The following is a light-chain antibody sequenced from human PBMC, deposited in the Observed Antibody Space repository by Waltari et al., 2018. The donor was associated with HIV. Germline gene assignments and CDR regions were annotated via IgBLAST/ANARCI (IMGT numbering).Light chain of an antibody. Sequence: IQMTQSPSSLSASVGDTVTISCRASQNMYSHLIWYQQRPGKAPKLLIYAASSLQSGVPSRFGGSGSGTDYTLTISSLQPEDFATYYWQQSHTTPRTFGQGTKVEIK. CDR1: QNMYSH. CDR3: QQSHTTPRT. J-gene: IGKJ1*01. CDR2: AAS. V-gene: IGKV1-39*01.